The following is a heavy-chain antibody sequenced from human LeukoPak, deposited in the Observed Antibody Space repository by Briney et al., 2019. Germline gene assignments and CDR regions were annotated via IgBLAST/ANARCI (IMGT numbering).Heavy chain of an antibody. CDR3: ARRAGAYTHPYDY. V-gene: IGHV3-21*04. J-gene: IGHJ4*02. CDR2: ISSSSSHI. Sequence: GGSLRLSCAASGFTLSGYSMNWVRQAPGKGLEWVSSISSSSSHIYYADSVKGRFTISRGNAKNSLYLQMNSLRAEDTAVYYCARRAGAYTHPYDYWGQGTLVTVSS. CDR1: GFTLSGYS. D-gene: IGHD3-16*01.